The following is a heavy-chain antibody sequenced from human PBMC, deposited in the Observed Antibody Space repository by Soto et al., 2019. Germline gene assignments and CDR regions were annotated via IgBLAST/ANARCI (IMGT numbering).Heavy chain of an antibody. CDR3: TTENGYCSSTSCPYYYYGMDV. CDR2: IKSKTDGGTT. J-gene: IGHJ6*02. D-gene: IGHD2-2*01. Sequence: EVQLVESGGGLVKPGGSLRLSCAASGFTFSNAWMSWVRQAPGKGLEWVGRIKSKTDGGTTDYAAPVKGRFTISRDDSKNTLYLQMNSLKTEYTAVYYCTTENGYCSSTSCPYYYYGMDVWGQGTTVTVSS. CDR1: GFTFSNAW. V-gene: IGHV3-15*01.